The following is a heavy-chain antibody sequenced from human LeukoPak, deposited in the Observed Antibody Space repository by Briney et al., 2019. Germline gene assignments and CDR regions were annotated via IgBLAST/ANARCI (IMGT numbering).Heavy chain of an antibody. CDR3: TRGGYYGSGNDFRFDP. D-gene: IGHD3-10*01. CDR2: IYYSGST. CDR1: GGSISSYY. Sequence: SSETLSLTCTVSGGSISSYYWSWIRQPPGKGLEWIGYIYYSGSTNYKPSLKSRVTISVDTSKNQFSLKLSSVTAADTAVYYCTRGGYYGSGNDFRFDPWGQGTLVTVSS. V-gene: IGHV4-59*01. J-gene: IGHJ5*02.